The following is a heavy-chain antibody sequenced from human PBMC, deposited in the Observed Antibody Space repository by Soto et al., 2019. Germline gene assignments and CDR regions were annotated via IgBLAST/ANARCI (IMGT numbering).Heavy chain of an antibody. D-gene: IGHD2-15*01. CDR1: GGTVSSYA. CDR3: ASGDLGYCSGGSCYATVGMDV. CDR2: IIPIFGTA. J-gene: IGHJ6*02. V-gene: IGHV1-69*13. Sequence: SVKVSGNASGGTVSSYAISWVRRAPGQGLEWMGGIIPIFGTANYAQKFQGRVTITADESTSTAYMELSSLRSEDTAVYYCASGDLGYCSGGSCYATVGMDVWGQGTTVTVSS.